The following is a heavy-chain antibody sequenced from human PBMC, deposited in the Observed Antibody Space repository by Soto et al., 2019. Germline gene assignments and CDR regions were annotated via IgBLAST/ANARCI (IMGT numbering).Heavy chain of an antibody. CDR1: GYTFTSYG. V-gene: IGHV1-18*01. Sequence: ASVKVSCKASGYTFTSYGISWVRQAPGQGLEWMGWISAYNGNTNYAQKLQGRVTMTTDTSTSTAYMELSSLRSDDTAVYYCARAPGDSSGYYKGYYYYYGMDVWGQGTTVTVSS. D-gene: IGHD3-22*01. CDR2: ISAYNGNT. CDR3: ARAPGDSSGYYKGYYYYYGMDV. J-gene: IGHJ6*02.